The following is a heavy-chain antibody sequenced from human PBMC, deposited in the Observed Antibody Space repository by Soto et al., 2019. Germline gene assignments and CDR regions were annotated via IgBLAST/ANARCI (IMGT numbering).Heavy chain of an antibody. CDR3: AKGLRRGYGGSDGREF. Sequence: EVQLLESGGGLVQPGGSLRLSCAASGFTFSNYAMSWVRQAPGKGLEWVATITGSGGTSYYGDAAKGRFTISRDNSKNTLYLRMNGLRAEDTAVYYCAKGLRRGYGGSDGREFWGRGPLVTVSS. V-gene: IGHV3-23*01. D-gene: IGHD5-12*01. CDR2: ITGSGGTS. CDR1: GFTFSNYA. J-gene: IGHJ4*02.